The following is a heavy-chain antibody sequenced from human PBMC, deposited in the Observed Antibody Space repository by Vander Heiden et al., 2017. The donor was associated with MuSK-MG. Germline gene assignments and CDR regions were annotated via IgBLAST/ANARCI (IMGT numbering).Heavy chain of an antibody. V-gene: IGHV3-23*01. J-gene: IGHJ4*02. D-gene: IGHD2-21*01. Sequence: EVQLLESGGGLVQPGGSLRLSCAASGFTFSNYAMGWVRQAPGKGLELVSAISGSGATTYHADSVKGRFTISRDNSKNTLYLQMISLRAEDTAVYYCAKDSPEGNSGRFFDYWGQGTLVTVSS. CDR1: GFTFSNYA. CDR2: ISGSGATT. CDR3: AKDSPEGNSGRFFDY.